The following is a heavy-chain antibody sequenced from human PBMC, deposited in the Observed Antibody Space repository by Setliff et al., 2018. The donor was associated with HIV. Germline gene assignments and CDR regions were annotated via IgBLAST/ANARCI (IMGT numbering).Heavy chain of an antibody. J-gene: IGHJ3*01. CDR3: ARDRSGIAVAAPDAFDV. D-gene: IGHD6-19*01. Sequence: SVKVSCKASGGSFRNYAITWVRQAPGQGLEWMGGIIPLLGTPNYAHKFQSRVTITADKYSSTVYLELSSLRSEDSAVFYCARDRSGIAVAAPDAFDVWGQGTMVTVSS. V-gene: IGHV1-69*06. CDR1: GGSFRNYA. CDR2: IIPLLGTP.